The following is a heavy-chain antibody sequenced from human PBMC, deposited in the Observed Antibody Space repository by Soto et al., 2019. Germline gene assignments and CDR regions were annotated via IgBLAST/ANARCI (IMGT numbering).Heavy chain of an antibody. V-gene: IGHV4-34*01. Sequence: PSETLSRTCAVYGGSFSGYNWSWIRQPPGKGLEWIGEINHSGSTNYNPPLKSRVTISVDTSKNQFSLMLSAVTAADTAVYYCARGGNPPLRYLGRDYWGQGTVVTVSS. D-gene: IGHD3-9*01. CDR2: INHSGST. CDR3: ARGGNPPLRYLGRDY. CDR1: GGSFSGYN. J-gene: IGHJ4*02.